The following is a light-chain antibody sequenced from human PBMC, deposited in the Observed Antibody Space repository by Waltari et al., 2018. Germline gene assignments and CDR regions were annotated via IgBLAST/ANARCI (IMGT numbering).Light chain of an antibody. Sequence: DIQMTQPPSTLSASLGHRVTITCRASQSVKNNLAWYQQNPGKAPKVLIHKASRLESGVPSRFSGSGYGTEFTLTISSLQPDDFATYYCQEYDTLPVTFGGGTKVEIK. CDR1: QSVKNN. CDR2: KAS. V-gene: IGKV1-5*03. J-gene: IGKJ4*01. CDR3: QEYDTLPVT.